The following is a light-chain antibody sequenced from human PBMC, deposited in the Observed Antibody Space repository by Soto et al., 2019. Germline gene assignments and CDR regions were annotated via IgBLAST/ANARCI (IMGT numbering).Light chain of an antibody. CDR2: DVS. CDR1: QGVTTN. V-gene: IGKV3-15*01. J-gene: IGKJ5*01. CDR3: QQYNNWPFS. Sequence: IVMTQSPATLSVSPGERATLSCRAGQGVTTNFAWYQQKSGQSPRLLIYDVSIRATGVPARFSGTGSETDFTLTISGLQSEDSAVYFCQQYNNWPFSFGQGTLLEI.